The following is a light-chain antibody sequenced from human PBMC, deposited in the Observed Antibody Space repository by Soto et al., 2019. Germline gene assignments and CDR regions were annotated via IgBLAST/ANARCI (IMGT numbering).Light chain of an antibody. CDR3: QHSFT. V-gene: IGKV1-5*03. Sequence: DIQMTQSPSTLSASVGDRVTITCRASQSISSWLAWYQQKPGQAPKLLIYKASSLESGVPSRFSGSGSGTEFTLTISSLQPDDFAPYYCQHSFTFGPGTKVDIK. CDR1: QSISSW. J-gene: IGKJ3*01. CDR2: KAS.